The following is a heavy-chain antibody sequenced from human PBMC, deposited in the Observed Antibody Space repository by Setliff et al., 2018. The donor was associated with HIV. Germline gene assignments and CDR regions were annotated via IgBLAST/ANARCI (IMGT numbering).Heavy chain of an antibody. J-gene: IGHJ4*02. CDR1: GGPISSSSYY. CDR3: ARGSRGIVVVIPQPRLFDY. CDR2: IYYSGST. D-gene: IGHD2-21*01. Sequence: SETLSLTCTVSGGPISSSSYYWGWIRQPPGKGLEWIGSIYYSGSTYYNPSLKSRVTISVDTSKGQFSLNLRSVTAADTAVYYCARGSRGIVVVIPQPRLFDYWGQGTLVTVSS. V-gene: IGHV4-39*07.